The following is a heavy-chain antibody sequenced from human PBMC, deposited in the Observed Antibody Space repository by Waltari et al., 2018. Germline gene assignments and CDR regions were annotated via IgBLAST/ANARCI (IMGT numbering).Heavy chain of an antibody. CDR2: IYHSGST. V-gene: IGHV4-38-2*01. D-gene: IGHD1-1*01. CDR1: GYSISSGYY. CDR3: ARAVRDNWNPGWFDP. J-gene: IGHJ5*02. Sequence: QVQLQESGPGLVKPSETLSLTCAVSGYSISSGYYWGWIRQPPGKGLEWIGSIYHSGSTYYNPSLKSRVTISVDTSKNQFSLKLSSVTAADTAVYYCARAVRDNWNPGWFDPWGQGTLVTVSS.